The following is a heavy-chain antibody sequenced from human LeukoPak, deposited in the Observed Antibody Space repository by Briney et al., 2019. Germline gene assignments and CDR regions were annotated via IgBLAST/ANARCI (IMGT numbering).Heavy chain of an antibody. J-gene: IGHJ4*02. CDR2: ISSSGSTI. V-gene: IGHV3-11*01. D-gene: IGHD2-8*01. Sequence: GGSLRLSCAASGFTFSDYYMSWIRQAPGKGLEWVSYISSSGSTIYYADSVKGRFTISRDNAKNSLYLQMNSLRAEDTAVYYCARASLMVYAPNDYWGQGTLDTVSS. CDR3: ARASLMVYAPNDY. CDR1: GFTFSDYY.